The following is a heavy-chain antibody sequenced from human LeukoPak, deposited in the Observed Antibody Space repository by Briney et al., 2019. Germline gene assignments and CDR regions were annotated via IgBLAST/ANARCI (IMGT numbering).Heavy chain of an antibody. CDR1: GGSISSYY. D-gene: IGHD2-2*01. V-gene: IGHV4-4*07. CDR2: IYTSGST. J-gene: IGHJ4*02. CDR3: ARGTLVTVYAAFDY. Sequence: PSETLSLTCTVSGGSISSYYWSWIRQPAGKGLEWIGRIYTSGSTNYNPSLKSRVTMSVDTSKNQFSLKLSSVTAADTAVYYCARGTLVTVYAAFDYWGQGTLVTVSS.